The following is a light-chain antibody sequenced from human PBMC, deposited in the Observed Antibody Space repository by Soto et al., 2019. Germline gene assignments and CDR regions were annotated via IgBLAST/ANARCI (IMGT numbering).Light chain of an antibody. Sequence: DIVLTQSPATLSVSPGDRVTLSCRASESLFGFLAWYQQKPGQAPRLLMYGVSTRATGIPARFSGGGSATDCTLTISSLQSEDSAFYFCQSYKDWPFASGLGTRLEI. CDR2: GVS. J-gene: IGKJ2*01. CDR3: QSYKDWPFA. V-gene: IGKV3-15*01. CDR1: ESLFGF.